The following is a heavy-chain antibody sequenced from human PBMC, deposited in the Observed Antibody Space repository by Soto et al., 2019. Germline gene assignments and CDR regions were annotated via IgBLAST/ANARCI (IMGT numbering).Heavy chain of an antibody. CDR1: GGSISSSSYY. V-gene: IGHV4-39*01. CDR3: AGLADRAYCGGDCYSDY. J-gene: IGHJ4*02. CDR2: IYYSGST. D-gene: IGHD2-21*02. Sequence: QLQLQESGPGLVKPSETLSLTCTVSGGSISSSSYYWGWIRQPPGKGLEWIGSIYYSGSTYYNPSLKSRVTMSVDTPKNQFSLKLSSVSAADTSVYYCAGLADRAYCGGDCYSDYWGQGTLVTVSS.